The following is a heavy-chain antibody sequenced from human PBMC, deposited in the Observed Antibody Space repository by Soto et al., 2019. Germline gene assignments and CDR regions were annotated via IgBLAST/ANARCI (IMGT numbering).Heavy chain of an antibody. Sequence: EVQLVESGGGLVKPGGSLRLSCAASGFTFSSYNMNWVRQAPGKGLEWVSSISSSSSYIYYADSVKGRFTISRDNAKXXLXXQRNSLRAEDTAVYYWASTRRDGYNHYYYYYGMDVWGQGTTVTVSS. CDR2: ISSSSSYI. V-gene: IGHV3-21*01. J-gene: IGHJ6*02. CDR3: ASTRRDGYNHYYYYYGMDV. CDR1: GFTFSSYN. D-gene: IGHD5-12*01.